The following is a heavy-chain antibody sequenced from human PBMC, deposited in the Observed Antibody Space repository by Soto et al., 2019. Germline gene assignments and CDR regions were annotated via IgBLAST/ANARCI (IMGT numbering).Heavy chain of an antibody. CDR3: AKGGSSWEHYFDY. D-gene: IGHD6-13*01. J-gene: IGHJ4*02. CDR1: GFTFSSFA. V-gene: IGHV3-23*01. CDR2: MCTGGGDT. Sequence: GGSLRLSCAASGFTFSSFAINWVRQAPGKGLVWVSGMCTGGGDTYYADSVNGRFTISRDNSKNTLFLQMNSLRAEDTAVYYCAKGGSSWEHYFDYWGQGTLVTVSS.